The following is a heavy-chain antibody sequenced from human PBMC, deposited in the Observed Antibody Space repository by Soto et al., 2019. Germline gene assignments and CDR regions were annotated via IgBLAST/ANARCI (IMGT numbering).Heavy chain of an antibody. D-gene: IGHD2-2*01. CDR2: ISYDGSNK. V-gene: IGHV3-30*18. CDR3: AKGQHCSTTSGYFYFYGMDV. CDR1: GFIFNTYG. J-gene: IGHJ6*02. Sequence: QVQLVESGGGVVQPGRSLRLSCAASGFIFNTYGMHWVRQAPGKGLEWVAVISYDGSNKYYAGSVKGRLTISRDNSKNTLYLHMNSLRAEDTAVYYCAKGQHCSTTSGYFYFYGMDVWGQGTKVAVSS.